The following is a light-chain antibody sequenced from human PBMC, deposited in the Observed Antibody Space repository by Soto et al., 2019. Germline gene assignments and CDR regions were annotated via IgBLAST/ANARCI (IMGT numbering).Light chain of an antibody. Sequence: QSVLTQPPSASGAPGQRVTISCSGSSSNVGINYVYWYQQLPGTAPKLLIYRDKQRPSGVPDRFSGSKSGTSASLAISGLRSEDEADYYCTAWDDSLRGRVFGGGTKLTVL. V-gene: IGLV1-47*01. CDR3: TAWDDSLRGRV. CDR1: SSNVGINY. J-gene: IGLJ2*01. CDR2: RDK.